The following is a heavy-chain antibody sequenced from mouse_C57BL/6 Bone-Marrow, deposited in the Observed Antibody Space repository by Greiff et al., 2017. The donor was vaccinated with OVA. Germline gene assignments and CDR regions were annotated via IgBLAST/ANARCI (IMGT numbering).Heavy chain of an antibody. J-gene: IGHJ1*03. CDR2: IDPENGDT. D-gene: IGHD1-1*01. CDR3: TFIYYYGSSYWYFDV. V-gene: IGHV14-4*01. Sequence: VQLHQSGAELVRPGASVKLSCTASGFNIKDDYMHWVKQRPEQGLEWIGWIDPENGDTEYASKFQGKATITADTSSNTAYLQLSSLTSEDTAVYYCTFIYYYGSSYWYFDVWGTGTTVTVSS. CDR1: GFNIKDDY.